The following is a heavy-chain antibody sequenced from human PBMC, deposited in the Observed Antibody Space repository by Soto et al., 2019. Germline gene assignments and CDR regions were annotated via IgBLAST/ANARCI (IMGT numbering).Heavy chain of an antibody. J-gene: IGHJ5*02. CDR2: IYYSGST. V-gene: IGHV4-61*01. CDR3: ARHPSDFWFDP. CDR1: GGSVSSGPYY. D-gene: IGHD2-21*02. Sequence: PSETLSLTCTVTGGSVSSGPYYWSWIRQPPGKGLEWIAYIYYSGSTNYNPSLKSRVTISLDTSRNQFSLKLSSVTAADTAVYYCARHPSDFWFDPWGQGTLVTVSS.